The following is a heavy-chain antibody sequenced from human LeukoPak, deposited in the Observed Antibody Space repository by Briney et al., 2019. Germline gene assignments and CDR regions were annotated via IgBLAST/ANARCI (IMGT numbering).Heavy chain of an antibody. Sequence: GGSLRLSCAASGFTFSTFWMTWVRQAPGKGLEWVAIIKEDGSEKKYVDSVKGRFTISRDNVKNSLYPQMNSLRAEDTAVYYCARRGYSYYFDYWGQGTLVAVSS. D-gene: IGHD5-12*01. CDR3: ARRGYSYYFDY. CDR2: IKEDGSEK. J-gene: IGHJ4*02. CDR1: GFTFSTFW. V-gene: IGHV3-7*01.